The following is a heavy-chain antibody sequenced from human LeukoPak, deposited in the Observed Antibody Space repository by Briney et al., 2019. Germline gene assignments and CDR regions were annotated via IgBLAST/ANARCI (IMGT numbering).Heavy chain of an antibody. V-gene: IGHV3-23*01. D-gene: IGHD3-9*01. Sequence: QSGGSLRLSCAASGFTFSSYAMSWVRQAPGKGLEWVSAISGSGGSTYYADSVKGRFTISRDNSKNTLYLQMNSLRAEDTAVYYCAKARSFLILTGFDYWGQGTLVTVSS. CDR2: ISGSGGST. CDR3: AKARSFLILTGFDY. CDR1: GFTFSSYA. J-gene: IGHJ4*02.